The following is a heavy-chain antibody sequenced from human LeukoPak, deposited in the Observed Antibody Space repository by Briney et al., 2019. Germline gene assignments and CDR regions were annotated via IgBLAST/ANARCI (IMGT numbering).Heavy chain of an antibody. CDR2: IKQDGSEK. D-gene: IGHD2-2*01. V-gene: IGHV3-7*05. J-gene: IGHJ6*02. Sequence: GGSLRLSCAASGFTFSSYWVSWVRQAPGKGLEWVANIKQDGSEKYYVDSVKGRFTISRDNAKNSLYLQMNSPRAEDTAVYYCARDGPIVVVPAAMPYYYYGMDVWGQGTTVTVSS. CDR1: GFTFSSYW. CDR3: ARDGPIVVVPAAMPYYYYGMDV.